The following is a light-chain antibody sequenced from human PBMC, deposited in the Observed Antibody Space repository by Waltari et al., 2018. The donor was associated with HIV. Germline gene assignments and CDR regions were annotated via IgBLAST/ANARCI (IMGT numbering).Light chain of an antibody. CDR2: DAS. Sequence: EIVLTQSPGTLSLSPGERATLSCRASQSVTSSYLAWYQQKPGQDPRLLIYDASSRATGIPDRFSGSGSGTDFTLTISSLEPEDFAVYYCQRYGISPRTFGGGTKVEIK. J-gene: IGKJ4*01. V-gene: IGKV3-20*01. CDR1: QSVTSSY. CDR3: QRYGISPRT.